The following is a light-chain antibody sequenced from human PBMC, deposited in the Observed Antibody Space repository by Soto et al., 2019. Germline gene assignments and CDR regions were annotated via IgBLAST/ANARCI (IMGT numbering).Light chain of an antibody. CDR2: GAS. J-gene: IGKJ1*01. CDR1: QSVSNNY. Sequence: EIVLTQSPGTLSLSPGESATLSCTASQSVSNNYLAWYTQKPGQAPRPLIYGASNRATGIHDRFSGSRSGTDFTLPISRLEPEDFAVDYCQQYGSSGTFGQGTKVDIK. CDR3: QQYGSSGT. V-gene: IGKV3-20*01.